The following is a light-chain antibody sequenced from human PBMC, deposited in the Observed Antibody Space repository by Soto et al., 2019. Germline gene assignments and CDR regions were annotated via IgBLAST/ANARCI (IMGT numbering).Light chain of an antibody. V-gene: IGLV1-51*01. J-gene: IGLJ2*01. CDR1: SSNIGNNY. Sequence: QSVLTQPPSVSAAPGQKVTIACSGSSSNIGNNYVSWYRQLPGTAPKLLIYDNNERPSGIPERFSGSRSGTSATLGITGLQTGDEADYYCGTWDSSLSAVVFGGGTKVTVL. CDR3: GTWDSSLSAVV. CDR2: DNN.